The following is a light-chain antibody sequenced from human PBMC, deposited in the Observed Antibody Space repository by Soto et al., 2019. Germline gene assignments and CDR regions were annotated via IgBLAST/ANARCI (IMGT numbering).Light chain of an antibody. J-gene: IGLJ2*01. Sequence: QSVLTQPPSASGTHGQRVTSSCSGSSSNIGYSTVNWYQHLPGTAPKLLIYNDDRRPSGVPDRFSGSKSGTSASLTISGLQTEDEAEYYCAAWERSLYALFGGGTKLTVL. CDR2: NDD. CDR1: SSNIGYST. V-gene: IGLV1-44*01. CDR3: AAWERSLYAL.